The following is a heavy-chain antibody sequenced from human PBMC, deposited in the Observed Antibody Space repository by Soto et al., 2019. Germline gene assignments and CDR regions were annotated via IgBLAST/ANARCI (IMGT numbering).Heavy chain of an antibody. V-gene: IGHV4-59*08. D-gene: IGHD6-13*01. J-gene: IGHJ4*02. CDR2: IYYSGST. Sequence: SETLSLTCTVSGGSISSYYWSWIRQPPGKGLEWIGYIYYSGSTNYNPSLKSRVTISVDTSKNQFSLHLQMNSLRAEDTAVYYCARVPYSSRRFDFDFNSWGQGTLVTVSS. CDR3: ARVPYSSRRFDFDFNS. CDR1: GGSISSYY.